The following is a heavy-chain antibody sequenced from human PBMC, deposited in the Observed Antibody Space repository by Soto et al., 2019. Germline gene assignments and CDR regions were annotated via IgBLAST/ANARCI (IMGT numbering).Heavy chain of an antibody. D-gene: IGHD3-3*01. J-gene: IGHJ6*02. CDR3: ARGSRKNDFWSGLPFGGMDV. CDR1: GFTFSSYD. V-gene: IGHV3-13*05. Sequence: PGGSLRLSCAASGFTFSSYDMHWVRQATGKGLEWVSAIGTAGDPYYPGSVKGRFTISRENAKNSLYLQMNSLRAGDTAVYYCARGSRKNDFWSGLPFGGMDVWGQGTTVTVSS. CDR2: IGTAGDP.